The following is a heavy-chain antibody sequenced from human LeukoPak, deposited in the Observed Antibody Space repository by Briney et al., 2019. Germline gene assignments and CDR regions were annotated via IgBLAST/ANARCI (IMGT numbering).Heavy chain of an antibody. CDR2: LSNTGGSI. D-gene: IGHD3-10*01. Sequence: GGSLRLSCTASGFTLSNYGMTWVRQAPGKGLEGVSGLSNTGGSISYTDSVKGRFTISRDNSKNTLYLQMNSLRAEDTAVYYCAKGYYGHVSFDCWGQGTLVTVSS. V-gene: IGHV3-23*01. CDR3: AKGYYGHVSFDC. J-gene: IGHJ4*02. CDR1: GFTLSNYG.